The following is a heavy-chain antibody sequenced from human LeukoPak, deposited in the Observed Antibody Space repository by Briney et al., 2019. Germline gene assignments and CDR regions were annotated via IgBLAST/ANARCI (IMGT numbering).Heavy chain of an antibody. Sequence: PGWALRLSCAASGFIFSNYAMSWVRQAPGKGLEGVSAIGGRDGGTYYACSVKGGLTVSRDGPKNKLYLQMNTLRAEDTAVYYCAKWGDYDILTGYYDSDYWGQGTLVTVSS. D-gene: IGHD3-9*01. J-gene: IGHJ4*02. CDR3: AKWGDYDILTGYYDSDY. CDR2: IGGRDGGT. CDR1: GFIFSNYA. V-gene: IGHV3-23*01.